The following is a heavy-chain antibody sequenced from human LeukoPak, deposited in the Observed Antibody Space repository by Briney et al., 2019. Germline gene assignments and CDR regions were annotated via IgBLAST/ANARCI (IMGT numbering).Heavy chain of an antibody. D-gene: IGHD3-22*01. Sequence: ASVKVSCKASGFTFTHYGITWVRQAPGQGLEWMGIINPSGGSTNYAQKFQGRVTMTRDTSTSTVYMELSSLRSEDTAVYYCARDRYYYDSSGYIRGISFDYWGQGTLVTVSS. CDR1: GFTFTHYG. V-gene: IGHV1-46*01. CDR3: ARDRYYYDSSGYIRGISFDY. J-gene: IGHJ4*02. CDR2: INPSGGST.